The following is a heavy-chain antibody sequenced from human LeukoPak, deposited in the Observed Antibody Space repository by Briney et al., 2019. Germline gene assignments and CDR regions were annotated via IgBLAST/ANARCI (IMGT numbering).Heavy chain of an antibody. CDR3: AREMATTRFDH. D-gene: IGHD5-24*01. CDR1: GGSFSGYY. V-gene: IGHV4-34*01. J-gene: IGHJ4*02. Sequence: PSETLSLTCAVYGGSFSGYYWSWVRQPPGKGLEWIGEINHSGSTNYNPSLKSRVTISVDTSKNQFSLKLSSVTAADTAVYYCAREMATTRFDHWGQGTLVTVFS. CDR2: INHSGST.